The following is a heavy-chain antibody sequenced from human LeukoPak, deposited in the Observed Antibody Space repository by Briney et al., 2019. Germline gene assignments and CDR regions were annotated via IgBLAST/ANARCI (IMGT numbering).Heavy chain of an antibody. CDR1: GFTFSSYA. Sequence: GRSLRPPCAASGFTFSSYAMGWVRQAPGKGLEWVSAISGSGGSTTYAASVTGRFTISRDNSKNTLYLQMNSLRAEDTAVYYCAKGRRRGVVVLAANDWGQGTLVTVS. CDR3: AKGRRRGVVVLAAND. D-gene: IGHD2-2*01. CDR2: ISGSGGST. V-gene: IGHV3-23*01. J-gene: IGHJ1*01.